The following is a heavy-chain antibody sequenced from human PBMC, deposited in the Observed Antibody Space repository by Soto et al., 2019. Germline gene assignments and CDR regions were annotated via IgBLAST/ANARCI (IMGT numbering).Heavy chain of an antibody. Sequence: SVKVSCKASGYTFTSYGISWVRQAPGQGLEWMGGIIPIFGTANYAQKFQGRVTITRDTSASTAYMELSSLRSEDTAVYYCARRIRGYDYYFDYWGQGTLVTVSS. V-gene: IGHV1-69*05. CDR3: ARRIRGYDYYFDY. J-gene: IGHJ4*02. CDR1: GYTFTSYG. D-gene: IGHD5-12*01. CDR2: IIPIFGTA.